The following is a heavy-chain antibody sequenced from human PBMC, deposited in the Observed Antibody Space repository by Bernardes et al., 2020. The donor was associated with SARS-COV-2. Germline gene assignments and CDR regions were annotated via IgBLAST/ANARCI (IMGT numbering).Heavy chain of an antibody. CDR1: GFTFSSSA. D-gene: IGHD1-7*01. V-gene: IGHV3-30-3*01. Sequence: GGSLRLSCTASGFTFSSSAMHWVRQAPGTGPAWVAVISNDGSIKYYTDSVKGRFTISRDNSKNTLYLLMNSLRTDDTAVYYCTRGLELELITWFDYWGQGTLVTVSS. J-gene: IGHJ4*02. CDR3: TRGLELELITWFDY. CDR2: ISNDGSIK.